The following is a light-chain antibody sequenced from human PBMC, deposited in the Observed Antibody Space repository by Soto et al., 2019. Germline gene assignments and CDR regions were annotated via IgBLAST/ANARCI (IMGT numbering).Light chain of an antibody. CDR3: QSLGTGIQV. J-gene: IGLJ3*02. CDR2: INSDGSH. V-gene: IGLV4-69*01. CDR1: SGHSTYA. Sequence: QPVLTQSPSASASLGASVKLTCTLSSGHSTYAIAWHQQQYGQGPRFLMKINSDGSHSKGDGFFDRFSGSSSGAERHLTISSVQSEDEADYFCQSLGTGIQVFGGGTKLTVL.